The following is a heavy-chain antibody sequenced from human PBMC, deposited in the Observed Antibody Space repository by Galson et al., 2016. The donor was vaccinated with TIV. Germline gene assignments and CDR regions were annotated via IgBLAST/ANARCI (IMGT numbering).Heavy chain of an antibody. J-gene: IGHJ6*02. Sequence: ETLSLTCAVSGYSINSGYYWGWIRQPPGKGLQWIGSIYESGTTYYNPSLKSRLTMSVDTSKNQFSLKLSSVSAADTAVYYCVREGSTVTMYHYFGMDVWGQGTTVTVSS. CDR3: VREGSTVTMYHYFGMDV. V-gene: IGHV4-38-2*02. D-gene: IGHD4-17*01. CDR1: GYSINSGYY. CDR2: IYESGTT.